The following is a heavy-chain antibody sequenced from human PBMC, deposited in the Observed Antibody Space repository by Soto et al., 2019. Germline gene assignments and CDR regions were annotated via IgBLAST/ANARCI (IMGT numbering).Heavy chain of an antibody. D-gene: IGHD6-19*01. V-gene: IGHV3-21*01. CDR3: ARAEGLSGIAVAGSRWFDP. Sequence: PGGSLRLSCAASGFTFSSYSMNWVRQAPGKGLEWVSSISSSSSYIYYADSVKGRFTISRDNAKNSLYLQMNSLRAEDTAVYYCARAEGLSGIAVAGSRWFDPWGQGTLVTVS. CDR2: ISSSSSYI. J-gene: IGHJ5*02. CDR1: GFTFSSYS.